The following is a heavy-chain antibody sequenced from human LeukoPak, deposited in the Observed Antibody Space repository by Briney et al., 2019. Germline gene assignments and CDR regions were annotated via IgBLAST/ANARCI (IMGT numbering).Heavy chain of an antibody. J-gene: IGHJ6*02. V-gene: IGHV4-34*01. Sequence: SETLSLTCAVYGGSFSGYYWSWIRQPPGKGLEWIGEINHSGSTNYNPSLKSRVTISVDTSKNQFSLKLSSVTAADTAVYYCARGLRFGELSNYYYGMDVWGQGTTVTVSS. CDR1: GGSFSGYY. CDR3: ARGLRFGELSNYYYGMDV. D-gene: IGHD3-10*01. CDR2: INHSGST.